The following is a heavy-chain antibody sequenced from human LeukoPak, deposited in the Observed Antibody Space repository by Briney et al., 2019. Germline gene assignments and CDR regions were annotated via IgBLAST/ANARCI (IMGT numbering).Heavy chain of an antibody. CDR1: GGSISSGNW. CDR2: IYHSGIT. J-gene: IGHJ5*02. CDR3: VGTIRTSWFDP. V-gene: IGHV4-4*02. Sequence: PSETLSLTCAVSGGSISSGNWWSWVRQPPGKGLEWIGEIYHSGITKYNPSLKSRVTLSVDKSTNQFSLKVNSVTAADTAVYYCVGTIRTSWFDPWGQGTLVTVSS. D-gene: IGHD1/OR15-1a*01.